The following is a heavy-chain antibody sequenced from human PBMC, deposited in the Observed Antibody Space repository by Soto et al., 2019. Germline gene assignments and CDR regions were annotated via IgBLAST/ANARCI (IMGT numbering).Heavy chain of an antibody. Sequence: PGGSLRLSCAASGFTFSSYGMHWVRQAPGKGLEWVAVISYDGSNKYYADSVKGRFTISRDNSKNTLYLQMNSLRAEDTAVYYCVRCLSIPGYSSSWNLAYYYGMDVWGQGTTVTVSS. CDR2: ISYDGSNK. V-gene: IGHV3-30*03. J-gene: IGHJ6*02. CDR3: VRCLSIPGYSSSWNLAYYYGMDV. D-gene: IGHD6-13*01. CDR1: GFTFSSYG.